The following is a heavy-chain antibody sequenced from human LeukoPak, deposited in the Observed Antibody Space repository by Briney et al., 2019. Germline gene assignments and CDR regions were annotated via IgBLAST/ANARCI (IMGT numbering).Heavy chain of an antibody. D-gene: IGHD6-19*01. CDR1: GFSFCSSI. J-gene: IGHJ4*02. CDR2: ISYDENKK. CDR3: ARKTGWQFDY. Sequence: GGSLRLSCAASGFSFCSSIMHWVRQAPGQGLEWVAVISYDENKKYYADTLKGRFTISRDNSKDTLYLQMNSLRAEDTAVYYCARKTGWQFDYWGQGTLVAVSS. V-gene: IGHV3-30*01.